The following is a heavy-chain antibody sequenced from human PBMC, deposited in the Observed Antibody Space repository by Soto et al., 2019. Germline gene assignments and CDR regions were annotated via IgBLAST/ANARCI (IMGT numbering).Heavy chain of an antibody. V-gene: IGHV4-4*02. D-gene: IGHD3-22*01. Sequence: QVQLQESGPGLVEPSGTLSLTCAVSGGSISSSNWWSWVRQPPGKGLEWIGEIYHSGSTNYNPSLKSRVTISVDKSKNQFSLRLSSVTAADTDVYYCARSPDSSGYYPRWYYYGMDVWGQGTTVTVSS. CDR2: IYHSGST. J-gene: IGHJ6*02. CDR1: GGSISSSNW. CDR3: ARSPDSSGYYPRWYYYGMDV.